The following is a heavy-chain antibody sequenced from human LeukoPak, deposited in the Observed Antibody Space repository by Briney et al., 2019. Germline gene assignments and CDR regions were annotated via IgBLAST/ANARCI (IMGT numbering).Heavy chain of an antibody. CDR2: LYPSGST. CDR1: GGSISSSSYY. CDR3: AGGHYPLEY. V-gene: IGHV4-39*07. Sequence: PSETLSLTCTVSGGSISSSSYYWGWIRQPPGKGLEWIGLLYPSGSTNYNPSLKSRVTISVDTSRTQFSLKLSSMTAADTAVYYCAGGHYPLEYWGQGTLVTVSS. J-gene: IGHJ4*02. D-gene: IGHD1-26*01.